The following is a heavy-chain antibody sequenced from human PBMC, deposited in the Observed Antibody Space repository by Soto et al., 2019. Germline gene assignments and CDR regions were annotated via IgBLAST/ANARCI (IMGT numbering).Heavy chain of an antibody. CDR1: GGSISSYY. V-gene: IGHV4-59*01. Sequence: SETLCLTCTVSGGSISSYYWSWIRQPPGKGLEWIGYIYYSGSTNYNPSLKSRVTISVDTSKNQFSLKLSSVTAADTAVYYCARVYCSGGSCYPFFDYWGQGTLVTVSS. J-gene: IGHJ4*02. CDR2: IYYSGST. D-gene: IGHD2-15*01. CDR3: ARVYCSGGSCYPFFDY.